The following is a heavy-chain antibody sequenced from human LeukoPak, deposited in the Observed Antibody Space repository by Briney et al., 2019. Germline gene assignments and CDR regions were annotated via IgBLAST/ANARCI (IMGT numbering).Heavy chain of an antibody. CDR2: IYTSGST. D-gene: IGHD3-10*01. CDR1: GGSISSYY. Sequence: SETLSLTCTVSGGSISSYYWSWIRQPAGKGLEWIRRIYTSGSTNYNPSLNSRVTMSVDTSKNQFSLKLSSVTAADTAVYYCARGIYYYGWGRGVNWFEPWGQGTLVTVSS. J-gene: IGHJ5*02. CDR3: ARGIYYYGWGRGVNWFEP. V-gene: IGHV4-4*07.